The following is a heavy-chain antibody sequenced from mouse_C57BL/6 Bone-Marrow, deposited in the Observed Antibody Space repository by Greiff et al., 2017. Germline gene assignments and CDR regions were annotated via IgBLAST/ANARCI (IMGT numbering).Heavy chain of an antibody. CDR3: ATDIWYFDV. Sequence: QVHVKQPGAELVKPGASVKMSCKASGYTFTSYWITWVKQRPGQGLEWIGDIYPGSGSTNYTEKFKSTATLTVDTASSTAYMQLSSLTSEDSAVYYCATDIWYFDVWGTGTTVTVSS. CDR2: IYPGSGST. V-gene: IGHV1-55*01. CDR1: GYTFTSYW. J-gene: IGHJ1*03.